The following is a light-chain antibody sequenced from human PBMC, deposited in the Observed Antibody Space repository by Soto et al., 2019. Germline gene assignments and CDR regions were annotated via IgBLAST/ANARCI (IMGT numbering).Light chain of an antibody. V-gene: IGKV3-20*01. CDR1: QSVSSSY. Sequence: EIVLTQSPGTLSLSPGERGTLSCRASQSVSSSYLAWYQQKPGQAPRLLIYGASNRATGIPDRFSGSGSGTDFTLTISRLEPEDCAVYYCQQYGSSPLYTFGQGTKLEIK. CDR2: GAS. J-gene: IGKJ2*01. CDR3: QQYGSSPLYT.